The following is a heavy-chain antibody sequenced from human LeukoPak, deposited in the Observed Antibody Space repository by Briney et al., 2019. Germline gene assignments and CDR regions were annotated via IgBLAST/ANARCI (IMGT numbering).Heavy chain of an antibody. CDR1: GGSISGYY. Sequence: SETLSLTCTVSGGSISGYYWNWIRQPPGKGLEWIGYIYYTGSTNYNPSLKSRVTISVDTSKNQFSLKLSSVTATDTAVYYCARGGYASGWYLDYWGQGTLVTVSS. V-gene: IGHV4-59*01. D-gene: IGHD6-19*01. CDR2: IYYTGST. J-gene: IGHJ4*02. CDR3: ARGGYASGWYLDY.